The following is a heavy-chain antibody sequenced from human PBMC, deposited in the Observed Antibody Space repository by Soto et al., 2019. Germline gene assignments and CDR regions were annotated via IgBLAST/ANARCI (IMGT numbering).Heavy chain of an antibody. V-gene: IGHV4-31*03. D-gene: IGHD4-17*01. CDR3: ARARLRAVYAFDF. J-gene: IGHJ3*01. CDR1: GVSITSGAYY. CDR2: ISYNGNT. Sequence: QVQLQESGPGLVKPSQTLSLTCTLSGVSITSGAYYWTWVRQHPGKGLEWIGYISYNGNTYFSPFLTSRLTISVDTSKNQFSLKLSSVTAADTAMYYCARARLRAVYAFDFWGQGTMVTVSS.